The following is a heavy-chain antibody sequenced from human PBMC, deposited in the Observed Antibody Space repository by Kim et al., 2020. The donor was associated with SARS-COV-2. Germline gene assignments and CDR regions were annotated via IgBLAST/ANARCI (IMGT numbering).Heavy chain of an antibody. Sequence: YAQKFQGRVTMTRDTSISTAYMELSRLRSDDTAVYYCARNLAARRKALGYWGQGTLVTVSS. V-gene: IGHV1-2*02. D-gene: IGHD6-6*01. CDR3: ARNLAARRKALGY. J-gene: IGHJ4*02.